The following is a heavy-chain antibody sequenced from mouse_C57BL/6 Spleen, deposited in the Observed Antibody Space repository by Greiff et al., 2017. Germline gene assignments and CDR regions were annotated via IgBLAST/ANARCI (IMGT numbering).Heavy chain of an antibody. D-gene: IGHD2-13*01. V-gene: IGHV1-54*01. J-gene: IGHJ1*03. CDR2: INPGSGGT. CDR3: ARSVYCGDYGYFDG. Sequence: QVQLQQSGAELVRPGTSVKVSCKASGYAFTNYLIEWVKQRPGQGLEWIGVINPGSGGTNYNEKFKGKATLTADKSSSTAYMHLSSLTSKDSAVFFCARSVYCGDYGYFDGWGTGTTVTVAS. CDR1: GYAFTNYL.